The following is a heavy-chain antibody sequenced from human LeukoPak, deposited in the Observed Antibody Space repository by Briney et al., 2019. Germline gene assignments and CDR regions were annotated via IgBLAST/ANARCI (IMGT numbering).Heavy chain of an antibody. D-gene: IGHD1-26*01. Sequence: PSETLSLTCSVSGGSISSYYWSWIRQPPGKGLEWIGYIYNSGSTNNPSLKSRVTISEDTSKSQFSLKLSSVTAADTAVYYCARKMWEGYYFDNWGQGTLVTVSS. J-gene: IGHJ4*02. V-gene: IGHV4-59*08. CDR2: IYNSGST. CDR3: ARKMWEGYYFDN. CDR1: GGSISSYY.